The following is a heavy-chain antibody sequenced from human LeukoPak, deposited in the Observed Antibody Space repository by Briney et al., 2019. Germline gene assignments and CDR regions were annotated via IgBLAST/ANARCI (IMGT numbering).Heavy chain of an antibody. D-gene: IGHD6-19*01. J-gene: IGHJ4*02. CDR3: ARGPAAVAGTSRYYDY. V-gene: IGHV3-7*01. CDR1: GFSFSNYW. Sequence: GGSLRLSCAASGFSFSNYWMSWVRQAPGKGLEWVANIKEDGSDKSYVDSVKGRFTISRDNAKNSLFLQMDSLRAEDTAVYYCARGPAAVAGTSRYYDYXXXGTLVTVSS. CDR2: IKEDGSDK.